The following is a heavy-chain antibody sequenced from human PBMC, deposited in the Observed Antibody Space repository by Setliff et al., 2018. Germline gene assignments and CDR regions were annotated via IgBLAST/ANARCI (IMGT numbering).Heavy chain of an antibody. CDR1: GFTFSSYA. V-gene: IGHV3-23*01. Sequence: GGSLRLSCAASGFTFSSYAITWVRQAPGKGLEWVSMISGSAQTTYYADSVEGRFTISRDDSKNMAYLQMNSLRTEDTAVYYCTRRSANSSADWGQGTLVTVSS. D-gene: IGHD6-19*01. CDR3: TRRSANSSAD. J-gene: IGHJ4*02. CDR2: ISGSAQTT.